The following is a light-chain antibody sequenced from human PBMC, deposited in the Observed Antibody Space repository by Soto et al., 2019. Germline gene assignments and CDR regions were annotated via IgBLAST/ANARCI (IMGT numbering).Light chain of an antibody. Sequence: QSALTQPASVSGSPGQSITISCTGTSSDVGGYNYVSWYQQYPGKAPKLIIYDVNSRPSGVSNRFSGSKSGNTASLTISGLQAEDEADYYCNSYTSSTTLVVFGGGTKLTVL. J-gene: IGLJ2*01. CDR3: NSYTSSTTLVV. V-gene: IGLV2-14*01. CDR1: SSDVGGYNY. CDR2: DVN.